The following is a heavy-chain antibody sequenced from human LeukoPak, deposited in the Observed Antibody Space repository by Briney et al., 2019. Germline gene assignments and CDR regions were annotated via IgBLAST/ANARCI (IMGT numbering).Heavy chain of an antibody. CDR1: GFTFSSYS. Sequence: GGSLRLSCAASGFTFSSYSMNWVRQAPGKGLEWVSYISSSSSTIYYADSVKGRLTISGDNAKNSLYLQMNSLRAEDTAVYYCARAPTYYYGSGPLGHWGQGTMVTVSS. CDR2: ISSSSSTI. V-gene: IGHV3-48*04. CDR3: ARAPTYYYGSGPLGH. J-gene: IGHJ3*01. D-gene: IGHD3-10*01.